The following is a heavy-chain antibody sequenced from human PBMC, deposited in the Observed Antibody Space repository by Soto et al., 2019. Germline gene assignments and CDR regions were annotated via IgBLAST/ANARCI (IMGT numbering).Heavy chain of an antibody. D-gene: IGHD1-26*01. CDR1: GYTFTGYY. J-gene: IGHJ6*02. CDR3: AKGGAIVAAGTRVYLYNAMDV. V-gene: IGHV1-2*02. Sequence: ASVKVSCKASGYTFTGYYVHWVRQAPGQGLEWMGWINPNSGDTYLAQRSQGRVTMNRDTSIGTAYMELRGLTSDDTAEYYCAKGGAIVAAGTRVYLYNAMDVWGQGTTVTVSS. CDR2: INPNSGDT.